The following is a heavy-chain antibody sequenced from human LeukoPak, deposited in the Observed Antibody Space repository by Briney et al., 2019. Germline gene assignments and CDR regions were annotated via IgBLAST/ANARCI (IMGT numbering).Heavy chain of an antibody. D-gene: IGHD3-16*01. CDR1: EFTFSTYS. V-gene: IGHV3-23*01. CDR3: AKDIGASWFDP. CDR2: ISGSGDST. J-gene: IGHJ5*02. Sequence: GGSLRLSCAASEFTFSTYSMNWVRQAPGKGLEWVSAISGSGDSTYYADSVKGRFTISRDNSKNTLFLQMSSLRAEDTAVYYCAKDIGASWFDPWGQGTLVTVSS.